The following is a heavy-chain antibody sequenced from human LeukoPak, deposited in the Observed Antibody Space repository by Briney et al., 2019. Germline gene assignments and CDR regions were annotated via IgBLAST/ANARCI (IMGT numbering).Heavy chain of an antibody. Sequence: SETLSLTCAVSGGSFSGYYWTWIRQPPGKGLEWIGSIYYSGSTYYNPSLKSRVTISVDTSKNQFSLKLSSVTAADTAVYYCARLGRVVPAAILDYWGQGTLVTVSS. V-gene: IGHV4-39*01. D-gene: IGHD2-2*01. CDR2: IYYSGST. CDR3: ARLGRVVPAAILDY. J-gene: IGHJ4*02. CDR1: GGSFSGYY.